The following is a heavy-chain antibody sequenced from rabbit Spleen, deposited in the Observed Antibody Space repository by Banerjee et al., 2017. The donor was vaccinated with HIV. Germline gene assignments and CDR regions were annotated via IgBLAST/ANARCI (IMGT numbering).Heavy chain of an antibody. D-gene: IGHD7-1*01. CDR2: LNTGSSGST. V-gene: IGHV1S40*01. Sequence: QPLEESGGALVKPGASLTLTCTPSGSPFSADYYMCGVRQAPGTGLEWIACLNTGSSGSTYHASWAKGRFTISKTSSTTVTLQMTSLTAADTATYFCARTYGGGGTNGYITLWGPGTLVTVS. CDR3: ARTYGGGGTNGYITL. CDR1: GSPFSADYY. J-gene: IGHJ4*01.